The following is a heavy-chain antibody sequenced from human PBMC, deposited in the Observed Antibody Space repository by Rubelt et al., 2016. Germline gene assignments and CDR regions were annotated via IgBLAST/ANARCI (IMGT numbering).Heavy chain of an antibody. CDR1: GGSISSSSFY. Sequence: QLQLQESGPGLVKPSETLSLTCTVSGGSISSSSFYWGWIRQSPGKGLEWIGTVYYTGNTYYSPSLKSRVTISLDTSKNQCSLNLGSGTAADTAGYFCAGGRGGDRMGCWGQGTLVTVSS. CDR3: AGGRGGDRMGC. V-gene: IGHV4-39*07. D-gene: IGHD3-10*01. CDR2: VYYTGNT. J-gene: IGHJ4*02.